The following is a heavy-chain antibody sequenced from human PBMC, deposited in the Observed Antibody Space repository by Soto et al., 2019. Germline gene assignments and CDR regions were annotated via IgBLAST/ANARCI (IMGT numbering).Heavy chain of an antibody. Sequence: ASVKVSCKASGGTFSSYAISWVRQAPGQGLEWMGWINPNSGGTNYAQKFQGWVTMTRDTSISTAYMELSRLRSDDTAVYYCARSQILARVFDYWGQGTLVTVSS. CDR2: INPNSGGT. CDR3: ARSQILARVFDY. J-gene: IGHJ4*02. CDR1: GGTFSSYA. V-gene: IGHV1-2*04. D-gene: IGHD2-15*01.